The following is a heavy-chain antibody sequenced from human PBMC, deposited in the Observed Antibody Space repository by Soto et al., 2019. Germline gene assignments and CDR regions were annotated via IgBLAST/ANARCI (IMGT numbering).Heavy chain of an antibody. D-gene: IGHD4-17*01. CDR1: GFTFSSYG. J-gene: IGHJ4*02. CDR3: AKDGVYGGNSNFDY. V-gene: IGHV3-30*18. CDR2: ISYDGSNK. Sequence: QVQLVESGGGVVQPGRSLRLSCAASGFTFSSYGMHWVRQAPGKGLEWVAVISYDGSNKYYADSVKGRFTISRDNSKNTLYLQMNSLRAEDTAVYYCAKDGVYGGNSNFDYWGQGTLVTVSS.